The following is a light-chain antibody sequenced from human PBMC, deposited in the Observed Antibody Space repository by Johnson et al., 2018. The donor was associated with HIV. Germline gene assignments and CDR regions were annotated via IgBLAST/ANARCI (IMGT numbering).Light chain of an antibody. Sequence: TQPPSVSAPPGQKVTISCSGSSSNIGNNLASWYQQLPGTAPKLLIYANNKRPSGIPDRFSGSKSGTSATLGITGLQTGDEVDYYCGTWDNGLSAYVFGTGTKVTVL. J-gene: IGLJ1*01. V-gene: IGLV1-51*02. CDR2: ANN. CDR3: GTWDNGLSAYV. CDR1: SSNIGNNL.